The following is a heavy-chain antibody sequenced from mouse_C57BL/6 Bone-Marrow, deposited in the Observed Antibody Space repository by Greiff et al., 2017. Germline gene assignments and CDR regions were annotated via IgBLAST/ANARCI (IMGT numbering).Heavy chain of an antibody. J-gene: IGHJ4*01. CDR3: ARRTYGNYEAMDY. V-gene: IGHV2-2*01. CDR1: GFSLTSYG. CDR2: IWSGGST. Sequence: VQRVESGPGLVQPSQSLSITCTVSGFSLTSYGVHWVRQSPGKGLEWLGVIWSGGSTDYNADFISRLSISKDNSKSQVFFKMNSLQADDTAIYYCARRTYGNYEAMDYWGQGTSVTVSS. D-gene: IGHD2-1*01.